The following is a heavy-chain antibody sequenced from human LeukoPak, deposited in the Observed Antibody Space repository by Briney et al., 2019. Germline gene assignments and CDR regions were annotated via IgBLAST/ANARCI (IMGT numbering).Heavy chain of an antibody. CDR2: ISDSGGST. J-gene: IGHJ5*02. D-gene: IGHD3-22*01. Sequence: GGSLRLSCTASGFTFSNYAMSWVRQAPGKGLEWVSAISDSGGSTYFADSVKGRFTISRDNSKNTLYLQMNSLRAEDTAVYYCAKSHYGGYYHWGQGTLVTVSS. V-gene: IGHV3-23*01. CDR3: AKSHYGGYYH. CDR1: GFTFSNYA.